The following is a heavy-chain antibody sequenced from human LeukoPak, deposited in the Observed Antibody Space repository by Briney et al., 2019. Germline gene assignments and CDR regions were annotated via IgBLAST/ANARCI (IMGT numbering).Heavy chain of an antibody. J-gene: IGHJ4*02. CDR1: GFTFDDYG. Sequence: PGGSLRLSCAASGFTFDDYGMSWVRQAPGKGLEWVSGINWNGGSTGYADSVNGRFTISRDNAKNSLYLQMNSLRAEDTALYYCARATSQGYGDLPDYWGQGTLVTVSS. CDR3: ARATSQGYGDLPDY. D-gene: IGHD4-17*01. CDR2: INWNGGST. V-gene: IGHV3-20*04.